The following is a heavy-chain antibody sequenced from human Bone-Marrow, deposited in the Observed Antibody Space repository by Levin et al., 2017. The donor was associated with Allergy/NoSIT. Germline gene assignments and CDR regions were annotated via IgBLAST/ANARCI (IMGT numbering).Heavy chain of an antibody. J-gene: IGHJ6*02. CDR1: GFNFSNYG. D-gene: IGHD3-16*01. CDR3: ARDGGTFYYRGMDV. Sequence: GESLKISCAASGFNFSNYGIHWVRQAPGKGLEWVAVMWFDGSNTFYGDSVKGRFTVSRDNSNNTLYLQMNNLRAEDTAIYFCARDGGTFYYRGMDVWGQGTTVTVSS. V-gene: IGHV3-33*01. CDR2: MWFDGSNT.